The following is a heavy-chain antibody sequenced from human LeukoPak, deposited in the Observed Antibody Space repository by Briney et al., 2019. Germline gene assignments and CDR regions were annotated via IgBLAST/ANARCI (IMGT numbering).Heavy chain of an antibody. V-gene: IGHV3-30*18. CDR1: GFTFRSYG. CDR2: IQFDGSIE. CDR3: AKEPRERAGPNYFDL. Sequence: GRSPRLSCVASGFTFRSYGMHCVRQAPGRGGGWVGGIQFDGSIELNVDSVRGRFTISRDNSHNTLFLQMNSLRSEDTAVYYCAKEPRERAGPNYFDLWGQGTLVTVSS. D-gene: IGHD1-26*01. J-gene: IGHJ5*02.